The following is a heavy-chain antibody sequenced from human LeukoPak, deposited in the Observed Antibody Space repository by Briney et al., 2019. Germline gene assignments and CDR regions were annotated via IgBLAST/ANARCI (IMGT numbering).Heavy chain of an antibody. CDR2: IWHDGSHK. CDR3: AREIFGSGSCPDF. V-gene: IGHV3-33*01. J-gene: IGHJ4*02. D-gene: IGHD3-10*01. Sequence: GGSLRLSCAASGFSFDTYARHWVRQAPGQGLEWVALIWHDGSHKFYSNSVRGQFTISRDNSKNTVYLQMNNLRPDDTAVYYCAREIFGSGSCPDFWGQGTLVTVSS. CDR1: GFSFDTYA.